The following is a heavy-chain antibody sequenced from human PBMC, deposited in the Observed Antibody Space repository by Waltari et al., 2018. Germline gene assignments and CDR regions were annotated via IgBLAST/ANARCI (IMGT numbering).Heavy chain of an antibody. CDR1: GFTFNKYW. V-gene: IGHV3-7*01. D-gene: IGHD7-27*01. CDR2: INDDAKEK. Sequence: EVQLVESGGGLVQPGGSLRLSCAASGFTFNKYWMTWVRQAPGKELEWVANINDDAKEKYHVDSVKGRFTISRDNAKDSVYLQMNSLRADDTAMYYCVRDHWGPDYWGQGTLVTVSS. CDR3: VRDHWGPDY. J-gene: IGHJ4*02.